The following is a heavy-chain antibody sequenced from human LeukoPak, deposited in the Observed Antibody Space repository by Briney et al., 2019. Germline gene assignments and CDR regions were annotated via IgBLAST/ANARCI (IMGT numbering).Heavy chain of an antibody. V-gene: IGHV3-23*01. CDR2: ITGHGGTT. J-gene: IGHJ4*02. Sequence: PGGSLRLSCAASRFTFSSYAMSWVRQAPGKGLEWVSSITGHGGTTYYADSVRGRFTVSRDNSNNTLYLQMNSLRAEDTAVYCCAKDRPFGDFRRRDPDFWGQGTLVTVSS. CDR3: AKDRPFGDFRRRDPDF. CDR1: RFTFSSYA. D-gene: IGHD4-17*01.